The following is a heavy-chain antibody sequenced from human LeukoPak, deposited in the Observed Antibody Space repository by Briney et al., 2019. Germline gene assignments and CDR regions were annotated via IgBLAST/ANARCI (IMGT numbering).Heavy chain of an antibody. D-gene: IGHD3-10*01. CDR3: ARAPQNQLLWFGESRAVNWFDP. Sequence: ASVKVSCKASGYTFTSYDINWVRQATGQGLEWMGWMNPNSGNTGYAQKFQGRVTMTRNTSISTAYMELSSLRSEDTAVYYCARAPQNQLLWFGESRAVNWFDPWGQGTLVTVSS. V-gene: IGHV1-8*01. CDR2: MNPNSGNT. CDR1: GYTFTSYD. J-gene: IGHJ5*02.